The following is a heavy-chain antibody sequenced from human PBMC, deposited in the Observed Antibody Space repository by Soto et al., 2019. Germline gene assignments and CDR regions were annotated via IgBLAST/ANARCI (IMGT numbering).Heavy chain of an antibody. D-gene: IGHD3-10*01. CDR3: ARGLAVRGSYGLDV. V-gene: IGHV4-30-2*01. CDR2: IYHNGIT. J-gene: IGHJ6*02. Sequence: QLQLQESGPGLVKPSQTLSLTCAVSGATISRGGSSWSWIRHAPGTGREWIGYIYHNGITNYNPSLKSRVTISVDKSQNQFSLSLNFVTAADTAVYYCARGLAVRGSYGLDVWGQGTTVTVSS. CDR1: GATISRGGSS.